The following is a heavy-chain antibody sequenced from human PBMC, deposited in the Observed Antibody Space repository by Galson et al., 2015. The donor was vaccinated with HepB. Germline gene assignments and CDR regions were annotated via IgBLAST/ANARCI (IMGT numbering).Heavy chain of an antibody. CDR2: ITSSSGYI. CDR1: GFTFSSYS. J-gene: IGHJ2*01. Sequence: LRLSCAASGFTFSSYSMNWVRQAPGKGLEWVSSITSSSGYIYYADSVKGRFTISRDNAKNSLYLQMNSLRAEDTAVYYCARDGGTDWLFRYFDLWGRGTLVTVSS. D-gene: IGHD3-16*01. V-gene: IGHV3-21*01. CDR3: ARDGGTDWLFRYFDL.